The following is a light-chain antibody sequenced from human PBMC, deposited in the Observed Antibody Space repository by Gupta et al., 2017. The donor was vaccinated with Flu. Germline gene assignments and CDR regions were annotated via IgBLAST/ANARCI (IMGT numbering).Light chain of an antibody. CDR1: SSDVGGYNY. V-gene: IGLV2-14*01. CDR3: SSYTSNSRGV. J-gene: IGLJ3*02. Sequence: SITICCTGTSSDVGGYNYGSWYQQHPGKAPKLMIYEVSNRPSGVSNRFSGSKSGNTASLTISGLQAEDEADYYCSSYTSNSRGVFGGGTKLTVL. CDR2: EVS.